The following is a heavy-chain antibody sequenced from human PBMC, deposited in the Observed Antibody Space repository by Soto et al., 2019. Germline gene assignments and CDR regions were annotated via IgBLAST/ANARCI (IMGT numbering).Heavy chain of an antibody. Sequence: PGGSLRLSCAASGFTFSSYAMNWVRQAPGKGLEWVSGISATGAKTYSADSVKGRFTTSRDNSKDTVYLEMNNLRAEDTAVYYCARGPYYDLIWNYYYMDVWGKGTTVTVSS. CDR2: ISATGAKT. CDR3: ARGPYYDLIWNYYYMDV. J-gene: IGHJ6*03. V-gene: IGHV3-23*01. CDR1: GFTFSSYA. D-gene: IGHD3-16*01.